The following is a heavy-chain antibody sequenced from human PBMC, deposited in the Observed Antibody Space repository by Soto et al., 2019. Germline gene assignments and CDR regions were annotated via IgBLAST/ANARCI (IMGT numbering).Heavy chain of an antibody. CDR3: ARHVYCSDGTCYSGGHFFDY. CDR1: GGSISSTSYY. Sequence: SETLSLTCTVSGGSISSTSYYWGWIRQPPGKGLEWIGTIYYSGSTYYNPSLKSRVTISVDTSRNQFSLKLSSVTAADTAVYYCARHVYCSDGTCYSGGHFFDYWGQGTLVTVSS. D-gene: IGHD2-15*01. J-gene: IGHJ4*02. V-gene: IGHV4-39*01. CDR2: IYYSGST.